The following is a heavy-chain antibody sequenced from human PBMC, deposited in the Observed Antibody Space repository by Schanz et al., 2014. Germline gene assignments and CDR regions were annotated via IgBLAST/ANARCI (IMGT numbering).Heavy chain of an antibody. CDR3: AKDPYGMDV. Sequence: QVQLVESGGGVVQPGGSLRLSCAASGFTFSSYGMHWVRQAPGKGLEWVAFIRYDGINEYYADSVKGRFTISRDNSKNTLYLQMNSLRAEDTAVYYCAKDPYGMDVWGQGTTVTVSS. CDR2: IRYDGINE. J-gene: IGHJ6*02. V-gene: IGHV3-30*02. CDR1: GFTFSSYG.